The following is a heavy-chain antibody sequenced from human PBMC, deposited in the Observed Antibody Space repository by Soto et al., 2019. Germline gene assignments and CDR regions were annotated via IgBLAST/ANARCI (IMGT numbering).Heavy chain of an antibody. CDR3: VKRDAFDI. V-gene: IGHV3-23*01. CDR1: GFTFSSYA. Sequence: EVQLLESGGDLVQPGGSLRLSCAASGFTFSSYAMSWVLQAPGKGLEWVSAITGSGASRYYADSVKGRFTISRDNSTNTLFLQMNSLRADDTAVYYCVKRDAFDIWGQGTMVTVSS. CDR2: ITGSGASR. J-gene: IGHJ3*02.